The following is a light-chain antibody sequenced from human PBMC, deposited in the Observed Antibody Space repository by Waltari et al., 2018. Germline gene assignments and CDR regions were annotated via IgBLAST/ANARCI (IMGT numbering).Light chain of an antibody. V-gene: IGKV1-5*01. CDR1: QNINDW. CDR3: QKFSSYLWT. J-gene: IGKJ1*01. CDR2: KGF. Sequence: DIQMTQSPSTLSASVGDRVTITCRANQNINDWLAWYQKKPGKAPKLLIYKGFSLESGVPSRFSGSGSGTEFTLTITSLRPDDFATYYCQKFSSYLWTFGQGTKVEIK.